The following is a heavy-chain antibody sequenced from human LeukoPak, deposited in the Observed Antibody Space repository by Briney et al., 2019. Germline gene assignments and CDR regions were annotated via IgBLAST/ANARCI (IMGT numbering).Heavy chain of an antibody. CDR3: ARDLEMGTIRNGFDV. J-gene: IGHJ3*01. CDR1: GFAFSAYS. CDR2: ISTSSSYI. V-gene: IGHV3-21*01. Sequence: GGSLRFSCAASGFAFSAYSMNWLRQAPGNGLEGVSSISTSSSYIYYADSVKGRFTVSRDNGKNYRFLQMNSLRAEDAALYYCARDLEMGTIRNGFDVWGQGTIVSVSS. D-gene: IGHD5-24*01.